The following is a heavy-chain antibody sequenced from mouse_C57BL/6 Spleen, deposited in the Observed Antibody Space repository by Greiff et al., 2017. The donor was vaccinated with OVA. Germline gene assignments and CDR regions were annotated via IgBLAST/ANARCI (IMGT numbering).Heavy chain of an antibody. Sequence: VQRVESGPELVKPGASVKISCKASGYAFSSSWMNWVKQRPGKGLEWIGRIYPGDGDTNYNGKFKGKATLTADKSSSTAYMQLSSLTSEDSAVYFCARWGNDYFDYWGQGTTLTVSS. J-gene: IGHJ2*01. CDR3: ARWGNDYFDY. V-gene: IGHV1-82*01. CDR2: IYPGDGDT. CDR1: GYAFSSSW.